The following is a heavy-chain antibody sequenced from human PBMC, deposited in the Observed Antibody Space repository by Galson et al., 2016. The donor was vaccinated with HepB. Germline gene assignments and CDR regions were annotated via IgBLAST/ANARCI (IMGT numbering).Heavy chain of an antibody. Sequence: SLRLSCAASGFTFSNYDMSWVRQAPGEGLEWVSAITNSGISTYYADSVKGRFTISRDNSKNTLFLQVNSLRAEDTALYYCAKSASGWTFDIWGQGTMVTVSS. D-gene: IGHD6-19*01. CDR2: ITNSGIST. V-gene: IGHV3-23*01. J-gene: IGHJ3*02. CDR3: AKSASGWTFDI. CDR1: GFTFSNYD.